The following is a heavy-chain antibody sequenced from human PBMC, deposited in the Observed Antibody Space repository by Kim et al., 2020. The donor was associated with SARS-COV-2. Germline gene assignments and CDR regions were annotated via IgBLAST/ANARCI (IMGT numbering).Heavy chain of an antibody. D-gene: IGHD3-10*01. CDR2: IIPIFGTA. CDR3: ARINYYYGSGSYYPDYYYYGMDV. J-gene: IGHJ6*02. Sequence: SVKVSCKASGGTFSSYAISWVRQAPGQGLEWMGGIIPIFGTANYAQKFQGRVTITADESTSTAYMELSSLRSEDTAVYYCARINYYYGSGSYYPDYYYYGMDVWGQGTTVTVSS. CDR1: GGTFSSYA. V-gene: IGHV1-69*13.